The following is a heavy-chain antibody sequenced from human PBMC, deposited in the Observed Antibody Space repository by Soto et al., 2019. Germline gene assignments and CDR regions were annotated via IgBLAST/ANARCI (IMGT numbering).Heavy chain of an antibody. Sequence: QITLKESGPTLVKPTQTLTLTCTFSGFSLSTSGVGVGWIRQPPGKALEWLALIYWDDDKRYSPSLKSRLTITKDTSKNQVVLTMTNIDPVDTATYYCAHRMTYYDISKGFDYWGQGTLVTVSS. CDR1: GFSLSTSGVG. J-gene: IGHJ4*02. V-gene: IGHV2-5*02. D-gene: IGHD3-9*01. CDR2: IYWDDDK. CDR3: AHRMTYYDISKGFDY.